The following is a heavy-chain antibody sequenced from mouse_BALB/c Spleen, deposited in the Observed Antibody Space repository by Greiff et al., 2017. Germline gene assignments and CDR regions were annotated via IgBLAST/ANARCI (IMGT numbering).Heavy chain of an antibody. CDR3: ARYYDRYYAMDY. V-gene: IGHV2-2*02. J-gene: IGHJ4*01. D-gene: IGHD2-4*01. CDR1: GFSLTSYG. CDR2: IWSGGST. Sequence: VKLKESGPGLVQPSQSLSITCTVSGFSLTSYGVHWVRQSPGKGLEWLGVIWSGGSTDYNAAFISRLSISKDNSKSQVFFKMNSLQANDTAIYYCARYYDRYYAMDYWGQGTSVTVSS.